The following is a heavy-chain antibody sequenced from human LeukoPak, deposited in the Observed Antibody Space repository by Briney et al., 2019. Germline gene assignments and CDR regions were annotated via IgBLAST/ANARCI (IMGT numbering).Heavy chain of an antibody. D-gene: IGHD6-19*01. Sequence: SETLSLTCAVSGGSINSHYWGWIRQPPGKGLQWIGDIYSTGRNNYNPSLKSRVTISLDTSKSHLSLNLTSVLAADTAIYYCVRRDTGWNYFDYWGQGILVTVSS. V-gene: IGHV4-4*08. CDR2: IYSTGRN. J-gene: IGHJ4*02. CDR1: GGSINSHY. CDR3: VRRDTGWNYFDY.